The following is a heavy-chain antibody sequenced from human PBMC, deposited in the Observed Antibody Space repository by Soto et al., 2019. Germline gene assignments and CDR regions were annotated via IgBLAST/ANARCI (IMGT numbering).Heavy chain of an antibody. J-gene: IGHJ4*02. D-gene: IGHD2-15*01. CDR2: IYSGGST. Sequence: PGGSLRLSCAASGFTVSSNYMSWVRQAPGKGLEWVSVIYSGGSTYYADSVKGRFTIFRDNSKNTLYLQMNSLRAEDTAVYYCARDSGCSGGSCYSFDYWGQGTLVTVSS. V-gene: IGHV3-53*01. CDR3: ARDSGCSGGSCYSFDY. CDR1: GFTVSSNY.